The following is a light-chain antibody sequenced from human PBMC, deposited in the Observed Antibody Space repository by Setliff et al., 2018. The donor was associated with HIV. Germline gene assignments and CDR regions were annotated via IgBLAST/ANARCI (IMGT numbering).Light chain of an antibody. CDR2: EVT. CDR3: SSYAGSKTFDV. V-gene: IGLV2-23*02. CDR1: SSNVGKYDL. J-gene: IGLJ1*01. Sequence: QSALTRPASVSGSPGQSITISCTGNSSNVGKYDLVSWYRQYPGKAPQLTVYEVTKRPSGVSERFSGSKSGSAASLTISGLQPDDEANYYCSSYAGSKTFDVFGTGTRSPS.